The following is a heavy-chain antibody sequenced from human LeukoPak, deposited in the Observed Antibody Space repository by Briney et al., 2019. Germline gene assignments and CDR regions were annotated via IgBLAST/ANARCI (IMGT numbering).Heavy chain of an antibody. CDR1: GFTFSSYV. V-gene: IGHV3-23*01. CDR3: ADDVWGYCSSTSCSAFHY. J-gene: IGHJ4*02. D-gene: IGHD2-2*01. CDR2: ISGSGGST. Sequence: GGSLRLSCAASGFTFSSYVMSWVRQAPGKGLEWVSAISGSGGSTYYADSVKGRFTISRDNSKNTLYLQMNSLRAEDTAVYYCADDVWGYCSSTSCSAFHYWGQGTLVTVSS.